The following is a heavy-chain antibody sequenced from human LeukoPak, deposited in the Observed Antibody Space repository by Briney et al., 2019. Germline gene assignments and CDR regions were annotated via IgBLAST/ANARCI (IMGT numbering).Heavy chain of an antibody. J-gene: IGHJ5*02. CDR3: ARDRSNDYVWGSYRYPIWFDP. CDR2: IYYSGNT. CDR1: GVSISSSNSY. Sequence: SETLSLTCTVSGVSISSSNSYWGWIRQPPGKGLEWIGSIYYSGNTYYNASLKSQVSISIDTSKNQFSLRLTSVTAADTAVYYCARDRSNDYVWGSYRYPIWFDPWGQGTLVTVSS. D-gene: IGHD3-16*02. V-gene: IGHV4-39*02.